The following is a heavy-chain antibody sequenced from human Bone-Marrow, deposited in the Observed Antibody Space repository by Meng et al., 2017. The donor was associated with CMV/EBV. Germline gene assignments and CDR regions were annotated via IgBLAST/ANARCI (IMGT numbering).Heavy chain of an antibody. CDR3: ARAQLRARPVVYYGMDV. Sequence: SVKVSCKASGGSFNNYGFTWVRQAPGQGLEWMGGIIPIFGTANYAQKFQGRVTITTDESTSTAYMELSSLRSEDTAVYYCARAQLRARPVVYYGMDVWGQGTTVTVSS. V-gene: IGHV1-69*05. J-gene: IGHJ6*02. D-gene: IGHD6-6*01. CDR2: IIPIFGTA. CDR1: GGSFNNYG.